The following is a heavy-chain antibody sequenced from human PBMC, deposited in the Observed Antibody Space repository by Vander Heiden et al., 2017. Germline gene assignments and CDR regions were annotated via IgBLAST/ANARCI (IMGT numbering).Heavy chain of an antibody. V-gene: IGHV3-48*02. J-gene: IGHJ4*02. Sequence: EVQLVESVGGLVQLGAPLRLSCAASGFIFSDFNMHWVRQAPGKGLEWVSYISSSGSTIYYADSVKGRFTISRDNAKDSLYLQMNSLRDEDTAVYYCASFRVDYWGQGTLVTVSS. CDR3: ASFRVDY. CDR2: ISSSGSTI. CDR1: GFIFSDFN.